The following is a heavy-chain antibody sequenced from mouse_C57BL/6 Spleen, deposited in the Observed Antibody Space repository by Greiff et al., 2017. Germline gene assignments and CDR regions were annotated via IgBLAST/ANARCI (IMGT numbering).Heavy chain of an antibody. CDR1: GFTFSDYG. J-gene: IGHJ2*01. CDR2: ISSGSSTI. V-gene: IGHV5-17*01. D-gene: IGHD2-2*01. CDR3: ASRHYGYDTYFDY. Sequence: DVMLVESGGGLVKPGGSLKLSCAASGFTFSDYGMHWVRQAPEKGLEWVAYISSGSSTIYYADTVKGRFTISRDNAKNTLFLQMTSLRSEDTAMYYCASRHYGYDTYFDYWGQGTTLTVSS.